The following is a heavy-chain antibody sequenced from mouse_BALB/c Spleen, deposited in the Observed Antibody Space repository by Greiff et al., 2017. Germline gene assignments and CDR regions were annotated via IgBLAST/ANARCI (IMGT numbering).Heavy chain of an antibody. CDR2: ISYSGST. D-gene: IGHD1-1*01. Sequence: EVHLVESGPGLVKPSQSLSLTCTVTGYSITSDYAWYWIRQFPGNKLEWMGYISYSGSTSYNPSLKSRISITRDTSKNQFFLQMNSVTTEDTATYYCARDTTVVDRFAYWGQGTLVTVSA. CDR1: GYSITSDYA. CDR3: ARDTTVVDRFAY. J-gene: IGHJ3*01. V-gene: IGHV3-2*02.